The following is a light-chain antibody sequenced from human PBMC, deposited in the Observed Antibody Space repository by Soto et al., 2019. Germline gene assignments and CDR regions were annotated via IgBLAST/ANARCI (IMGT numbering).Light chain of an antibody. J-gene: IGKJ5*01. CDR2: DAS. Sequence: EIVLTQSPGTLSLSPGERATLSCRASQSVGSSYLAWHQQKPGQAPRLLISDASNRATGIPVRFSGSGFGTDFTLTISSLEAEDSAVYYCQQRSNWPSITFGQGTRLEIK. CDR1: QSVGSSY. V-gene: IGKV3D-20*02. CDR3: QQRSNWPSIT.